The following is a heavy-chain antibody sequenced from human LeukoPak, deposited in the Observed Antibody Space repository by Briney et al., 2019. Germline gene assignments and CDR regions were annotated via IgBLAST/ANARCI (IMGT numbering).Heavy chain of an antibody. D-gene: IGHD7-27*01. Sequence: PGGSLRLSCAASGFSFRNYVTMWVRQAPGKGLEWVSFIGTSGGDIDYADSVKGRFSISRDNAKNTLSLQMNSLRVDDTAVYYCARDPNWGSGYWGQGTLVTVSS. CDR2: IGTSGGDI. V-gene: IGHV3-23*01. CDR1: GFSFRNYV. J-gene: IGHJ4*02. CDR3: ARDPNWGSGY.